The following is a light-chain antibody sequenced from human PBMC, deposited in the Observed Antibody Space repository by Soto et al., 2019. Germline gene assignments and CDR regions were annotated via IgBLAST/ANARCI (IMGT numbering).Light chain of an antibody. V-gene: IGLV2-14*01. CDR1: SSDVGGYNY. J-gene: IGLJ2*01. CDR2: EVS. Sequence: QSALTQPASVSGSPGQSITISCTGTSSDVGGYNYVSWYQQHPGKAPKLMIYEVSNRPSGVSNRFSGSKSGNTASLTISWLQAEDEADYYCSSYTRNRTLLFGGVTKLTVL. CDR3: SSYTRNRTLL.